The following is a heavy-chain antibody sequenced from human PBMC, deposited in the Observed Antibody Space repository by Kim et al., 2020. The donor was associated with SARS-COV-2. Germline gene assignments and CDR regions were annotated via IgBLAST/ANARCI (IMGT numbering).Heavy chain of an antibody. Sequence: GGSLRLSCGASGFTFSSYWLSWVRQVPGKGLEWVANIKQGGIEKHYVDSVKGRFTISRDDAKKSLYLQMNSLRVEDTAIYHCAREGGENYHANRGYYYNGAFDIWGQGTVVTVSA. D-gene: IGHD3-22*01. V-gene: IGHV3-7*01. J-gene: IGHJ3*02. CDR1: GFTFSSYW. CDR2: IKQGGIEK. CDR3: AREGGENYHANRGYYYNGAFDI.